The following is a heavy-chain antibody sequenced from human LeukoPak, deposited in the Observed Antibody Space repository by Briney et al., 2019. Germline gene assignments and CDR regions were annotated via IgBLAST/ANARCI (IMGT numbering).Heavy chain of an antibody. V-gene: IGHV3-48*04. CDR3: ARVIGSYGDSAY. D-gene: IGHD3-16*01. CDR2: ISSTCSAI. Sequence: GGSLRLSCTASGFKFSSFSMNWARQAPGKGLEWLSYISSTCSAIYYADSVKGRFTISRDNAKNSLYLQMDSLRAEDTAIYYCARVIGSYGDSAYWGQGTLVTASS. CDR1: GFKFSSFS. J-gene: IGHJ4*02.